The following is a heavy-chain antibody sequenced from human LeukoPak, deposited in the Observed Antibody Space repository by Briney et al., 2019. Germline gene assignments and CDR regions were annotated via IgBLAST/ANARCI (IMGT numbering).Heavy chain of an antibody. V-gene: IGHV4-4*07. CDR2: VSISGGT. Sequence: PSETLSLTCSVSGVSISIYYWSWIRQSAGKGLEWIGRVSISGGTNYNPSLTSRVSMSIDTSKSQFSMKLASVTAADTAVYYCARGPLMSAGGGVDPWGQGTLVTVSS. CDR3: ARGPLMSAGGGVDP. J-gene: IGHJ5*02. D-gene: IGHD6-13*01. CDR1: GVSISIYY.